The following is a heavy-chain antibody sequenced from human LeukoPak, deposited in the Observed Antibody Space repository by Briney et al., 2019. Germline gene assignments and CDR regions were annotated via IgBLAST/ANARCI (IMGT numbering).Heavy chain of an antibody. CDR1: GGSIRSGSSY. Sequence: PSETLSLTCTVSGGSIRSGSSYWSWIRQPAGKGLEWLGRIYTSEITNYNPSLKSRVTISVDTSKNQFSLKLSSVTAADTAVYYCARDSPLTDAFDVWGQGTMVTVSS. J-gene: IGHJ3*01. V-gene: IGHV4-61*02. CDR2: IYTSEIT. D-gene: IGHD4/OR15-4a*01. CDR3: ARDSPLTDAFDV.